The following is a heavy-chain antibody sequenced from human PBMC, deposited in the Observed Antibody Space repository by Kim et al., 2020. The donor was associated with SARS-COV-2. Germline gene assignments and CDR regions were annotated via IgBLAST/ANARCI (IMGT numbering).Heavy chain of an antibody. D-gene: IGHD4-4*01. CDR3: ARGSNRAFDI. Sequence: WYNDYAGSVKGRITINPDTAQNQFYLQLNSMTHEVTAVYYCARGSNRAFDIWGQGTVVTVSS. J-gene: IGHJ3*02. V-gene: IGHV6-1*01. CDR2: WYN.